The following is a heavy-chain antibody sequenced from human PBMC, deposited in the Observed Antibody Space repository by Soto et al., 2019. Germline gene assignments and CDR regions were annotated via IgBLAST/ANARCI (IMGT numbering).Heavy chain of an antibody. D-gene: IGHD3-16*02. Sequence: QITLKESGPTLVKPTQTLTLTCTFSGFSLITRGVDVGWIRQPPGKALEWLAVIYWDDDRRYSPSLRSRLTITQDTPKKPVGPSNNQKDPLDKATYFCVYSGKHEHVWGSYRYTGIDYWGQGTLVTVSS. CDR1: GFSLITRGVD. J-gene: IGHJ4*02. CDR3: VYSGKHEHVWGSYRYTGIDY. V-gene: IGHV2-5*02. CDR2: IYWDDDR.